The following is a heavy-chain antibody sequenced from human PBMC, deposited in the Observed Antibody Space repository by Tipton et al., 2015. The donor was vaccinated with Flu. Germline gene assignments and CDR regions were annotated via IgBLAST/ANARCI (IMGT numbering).Heavy chain of an antibody. V-gene: IGHV4-38-2*02. CDR2: IHYSGSP. Sequence: GLVKPSETLSLTCSVSGDAMRSDHFWGWIRQAPGTGLEWIGNIHYSGSPHYNPSLKSRVTISIARSKNQFSLRLTSVTAAETAVYYCARRDYSNYVSEPKNWFGSWGQGTRATVSS. J-gene: IGHJ5*01. CDR1: GDAMRSDHF. D-gene: IGHD4-11*01. CDR3: ARRDYSNYVSEPKNWFGS.